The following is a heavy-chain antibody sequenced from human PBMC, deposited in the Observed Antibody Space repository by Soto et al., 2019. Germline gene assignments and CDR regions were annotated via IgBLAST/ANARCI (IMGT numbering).Heavy chain of an antibody. CDR3: ARGYYSNYPPNWFDP. D-gene: IGHD4-4*01. CDR2: IYYSGST. J-gene: IGHJ5*02. CDR1: GGSISSYY. Sequence: PSETLSLTCTVSGGSISSYYWSWIRQPPGKGLEWIGYIYYSGSTNYNPSLKSRVTISVDTSKNQFSLKLSSVTAADTAVYYCARGYYSNYPPNWFDPWGQGTLVTVSS. V-gene: IGHV4-59*01.